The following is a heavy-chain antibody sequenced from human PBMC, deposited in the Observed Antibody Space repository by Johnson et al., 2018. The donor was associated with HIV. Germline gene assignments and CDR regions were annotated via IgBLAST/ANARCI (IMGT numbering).Heavy chain of an antibody. CDR1: GFTFFSYG. V-gene: IGHV3-30*03. Sequence: QMQLVESGGGVVQPGRSLRLSCVASGFTFFSYGMHWVRQAPGKGLEWVAVISYDGSNKYYADSVKGRFTISRDNSKNTLYLQMNSLRAEDTAVYYCARDEVAGAFDIWGQGTMVTVSS. CDR2: ISYDGSNK. J-gene: IGHJ3*02. CDR3: ARDEVAGAFDI.